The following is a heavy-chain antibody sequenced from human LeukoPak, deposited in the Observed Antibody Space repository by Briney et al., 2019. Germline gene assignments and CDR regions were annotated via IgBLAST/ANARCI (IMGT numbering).Heavy chain of an antibody. Sequence: SETLSLTCTVSGGSISSSSYYWGWIRQPPGKGLEWIGSIYYSGSTYYNPSLKSRVTISVDTSKNQFSLKLNSVTAADTAVYYCARRSYDILAGYYNVDYWGQGTLVTVSS. D-gene: IGHD3-9*01. CDR3: ARRSYDILAGYYNVDY. CDR2: IYYSGST. V-gene: IGHV4-39*01. J-gene: IGHJ4*02. CDR1: GGSISSSSYY.